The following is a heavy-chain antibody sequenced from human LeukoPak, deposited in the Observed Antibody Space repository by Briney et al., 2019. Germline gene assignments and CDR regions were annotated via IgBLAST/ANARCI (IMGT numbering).Heavy chain of an antibody. Sequence: GGSLRLSCAASGLTFSSYWMSWVRQAPGKGLEGVANIKQDGSEKYYVDSVKGRFTISRDNAKNSLYLQMNSLRAEDTAVYYCARLVWFGEGDYWGQGTLVTVSS. CDR1: GLTFSSYW. J-gene: IGHJ4*02. CDR2: IKQDGSEK. V-gene: IGHV3-7*01. D-gene: IGHD3-10*01. CDR3: ARLVWFGEGDY.